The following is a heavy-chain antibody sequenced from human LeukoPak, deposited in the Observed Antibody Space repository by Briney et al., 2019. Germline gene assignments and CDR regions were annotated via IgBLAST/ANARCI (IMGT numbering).Heavy chain of an antibody. CDR1: GGPISSYY. J-gene: IGHJ4*02. D-gene: IGHD2-2*01. CDR2: IYYSGRT. V-gene: IGHV4-59*08. Sequence: SETLSLTCTVSGGPISSYYWSWIRQPPGKGLEWIGYIYYSGRTNYNPSLKSRVTISVEPSKNQFSLTLISVPAALTAVYYCAIHERAAAYFDYWGQGTLVTVSS. CDR3: AIHERAAAYFDY.